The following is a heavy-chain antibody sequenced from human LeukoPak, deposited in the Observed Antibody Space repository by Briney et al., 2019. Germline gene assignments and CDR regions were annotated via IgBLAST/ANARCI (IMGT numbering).Heavy chain of an antibody. Sequence: GGSLRLSCAASGFTFSNYAMAWVRQAPGKGLEWVSYISSSSSYTNYADSVKGRFTISRDNAKNSLYLQMNSLRAEDTAVYYCARDSQHPRGGMADYWGQGTLVTVSS. CDR3: ARDSQHPRGGMADY. CDR2: ISSSSSYT. J-gene: IGHJ4*02. D-gene: IGHD3-16*01. V-gene: IGHV3-11*05. CDR1: GFTFSNYA.